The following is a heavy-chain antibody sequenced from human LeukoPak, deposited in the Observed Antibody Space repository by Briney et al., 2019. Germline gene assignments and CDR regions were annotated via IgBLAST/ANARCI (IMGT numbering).Heavy chain of an antibody. Sequence: GGSLRLSCAASGFTFSSYAMSWVRQAPGKGLEWVSAISGSGGSTYYADSVKGRFTISRDNSKNTLYLQMNSLRAEDTAVYYCAKDCSSTSCYGGYYYYYYGMDVWGQGTTVTVSS. D-gene: IGHD2-2*01. CDR2: ISGSGGST. J-gene: IGHJ6*02. V-gene: IGHV3-23*01. CDR1: GFTFSSYA. CDR3: AKDCSSTSCYGGYYYYYYGMDV.